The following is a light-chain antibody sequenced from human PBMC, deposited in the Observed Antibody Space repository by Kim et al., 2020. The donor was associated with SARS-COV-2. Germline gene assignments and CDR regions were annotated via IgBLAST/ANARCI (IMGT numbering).Light chain of an antibody. J-gene: IGKJ1*01. CDR1: QPISKF. CDR3: QQSSNTPGT. V-gene: IGKV1-39*01. Sequence: DIQMTQSPSSLSASVGDRITITCRASQPISKFLNWYQQKPGKAPELLIYAASILHVGVPSRFSGSASGTDFTLAISSLQPEDSATYYCQQSSNTPGTFGQGTKVDIK. CDR2: AAS.